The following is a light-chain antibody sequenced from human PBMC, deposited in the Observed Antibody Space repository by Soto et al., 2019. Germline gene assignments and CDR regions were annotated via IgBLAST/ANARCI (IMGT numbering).Light chain of an antibody. J-gene: IGKJ4*01. CDR3: QQRSNWPT. V-gene: IGKV3-11*01. CDR2: DAS. Sequence: DSVLTQSLATLSLSPGEGATLSCRASQSVSSNLAWYQQKPGQAPRLLIYDASNGATGIPARFSGSGSGTDFTLTISSLEPEDFAVYYCQQRSNWPTFGGGTKVDIK. CDR1: QSVSSN.